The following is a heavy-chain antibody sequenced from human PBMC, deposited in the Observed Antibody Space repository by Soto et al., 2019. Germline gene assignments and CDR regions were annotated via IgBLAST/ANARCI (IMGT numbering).Heavy chain of an antibody. Sequence: GGSLRLSCAASGFTFSSYSMNWVRQAPGKGLEWVSSISSSSSYIYYADSVKGRFTISRDNAKNSLYLQMNSLRAEDTAVNYCARGEIGNYYYYYGMDVWGQGTTVTVSS. CDR1: GFTFSSYS. CDR3: ARGEIGNYYYYYGMDV. V-gene: IGHV3-21*01. CDR2: ISSSSSYI. J-gene: IGHJ6*02. D-gene: IGHD3-16*01.